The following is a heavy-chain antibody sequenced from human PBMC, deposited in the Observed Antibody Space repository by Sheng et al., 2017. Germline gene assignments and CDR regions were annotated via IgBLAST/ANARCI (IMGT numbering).Heavy chain of an antibody. CDR3: AKGVNYYDSSGYYYGDAFDI. CDR1: GFTFGDYA. CDR2: ISWNSGSI. J-gene: IGHJ3*02. D-gene: IGHD3-22*01. V-gene: IGHV3-9*01. Sequence: EVQLVESGGGLVQPGRSLRLSCAASGFTFGDYAMHWVRQAPGKGLEWVSGISWNSGSIGYADSVKGRFTISRDNAKNSLYLQMNSLRAEDTALYYCAKGVNYYDSSGYYYGDAFDIWGQGTMVTV.